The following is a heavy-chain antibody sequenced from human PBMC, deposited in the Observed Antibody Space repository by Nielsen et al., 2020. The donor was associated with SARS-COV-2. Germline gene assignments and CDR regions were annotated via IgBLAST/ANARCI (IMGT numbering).Heavy chain of an antibody. V-gene: IGHV3-33*08. Sequence: GGSLRLSCAASGFTFSSYGMHWVRQAPGKGLEWVAVIWYDGSNKYYADSVKGRFTISRDNSKNTLYLQMNSLRAEDTAVYYCARATAGTAAGDYWGQGTLVTVSS. CDR1: GFTFSSYG. D-gene: IGHD6-13*01. CDR2: IWYDGSNK. CDR3: ARATAGTAAGDY. J-gene: IGHJ4*02.